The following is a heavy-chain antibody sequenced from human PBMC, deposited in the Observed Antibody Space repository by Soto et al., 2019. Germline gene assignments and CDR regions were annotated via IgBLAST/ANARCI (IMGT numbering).Heavy chain of an antibody. CDR3: ARLWSSNEGSS. V-gene: IGHV4-34*01. Sequence: SETLSLTCAVHGGSFRGYYWSWIRQPPGKGLEWIGETNHSGGTNYNPSLKSRVSISVDASKNQFSLQLTSVTAADTAVYYCARLWSSNEGSSWGQGTLVTVSS. CDR1: GGSFRGYY. CDR2: TNHSGGT. D-gene: IGHD3-10*01. J-gene: IGHJ4*02.